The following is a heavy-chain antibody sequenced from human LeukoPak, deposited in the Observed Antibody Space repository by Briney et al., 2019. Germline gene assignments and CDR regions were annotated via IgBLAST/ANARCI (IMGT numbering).Heavy chain of an antibody. V-gene: IGHV3-30*18. CDR3: AKDRGRRGTAMVTCDY. J-gene: IGHJ4*02. CDR2: ISYDGSNK. Sequence: GGSLRLSCAASGFTFSSYGMHWVRQAPGKGLEWVAVISYDGSNKYYADSVKGRFTISRDNSKNTLYLQMNSLRAEDTAVYYCAKDRGRRGTAMVTCDYWGQGTLVTVSS. D-gene: IGHD5-18*01. CDR1: GFTFSSYG.